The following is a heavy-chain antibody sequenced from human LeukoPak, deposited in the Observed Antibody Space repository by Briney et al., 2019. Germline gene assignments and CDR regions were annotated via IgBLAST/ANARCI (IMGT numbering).Heavy chain of an antibody. Sequence: SETLSLTCTVSGGFISSSSYYWGWIRQPPGKGLEWIGSIYYSGSTYYNPSLKSRVTISVDTSKNQFSLKLSSVTAADTAVYYCAREGVGATERFDYWGQGTLVTVSS. CDR1: GGFISSSSYY. CDR2: IYYSGST. D-gene: IGHD1-26*01. CDR3: AREGVGATERFDY. J-gene: IGHJ4*02. V-gene: IGHV4-39*07.